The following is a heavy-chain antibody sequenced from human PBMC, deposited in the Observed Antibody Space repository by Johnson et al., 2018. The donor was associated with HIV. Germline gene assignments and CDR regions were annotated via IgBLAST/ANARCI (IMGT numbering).Heavy chain of an antibody. D-gene: IGHD1-26*01. Sequence: QVHLVESGGGVVQPGRSLRLSCAASGFTFSSYAMHWVRQAPGKGLEWVAVISYDGSNKYYADSVKGRFTISRDNSKNTLYLQMNSLRAEDTAVYYCARDMVGATFEDAFDNWGQGTMVTVSS. J-gene: IGHJ3*02. V-gene: IGHV3-30*04. CDR2: ISYDGSNK. CDR1: GFTFSSYA. CDR3: ARDMVGATFEDAFDN.